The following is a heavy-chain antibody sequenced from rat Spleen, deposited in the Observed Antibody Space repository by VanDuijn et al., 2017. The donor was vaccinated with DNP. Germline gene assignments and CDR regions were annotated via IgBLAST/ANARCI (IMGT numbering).Heavy chain of an antibody. CDR2: INYEGSSA. CDR3: ARGFNHWFAY. CDR1: GFTFSDYY. J-gene: IGHJ3*01. Sequence: EVQLVESGGGLVQPGRSLKLSCAASGFTFSDYYMAWVRQAPTKGLEWVASINYEGSSAFYGDSVKGRFTISRDNAKSTLYLEMNSPTSEDTATYYCARGFNHWFAYWGQGTLVTVSS. D-gene: IGHD4-4*01. V-gene: IGHV5-22*01.